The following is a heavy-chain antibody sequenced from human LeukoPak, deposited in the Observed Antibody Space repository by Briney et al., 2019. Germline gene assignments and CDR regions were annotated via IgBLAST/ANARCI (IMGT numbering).Heavy chain of an antibody. CDR1: GSTFSSFS. J-gene: IGHJ5*02. Sequence: GVSLRLSCAASGSTFSSFSMNWVRQAPWKWLVLVSRINSDGSSTSYADSVKGRFTISRDNAKNTLYLQMNSLRAEDTAVYYCARGRIAAAETSVFDPWGQGTLVTVSS. CDR3: ARGRIAAAETSVFDP. V-gene: IGHV3-74*01. CDR2: INSDGSST. D-gene: IGHD6-13*01.